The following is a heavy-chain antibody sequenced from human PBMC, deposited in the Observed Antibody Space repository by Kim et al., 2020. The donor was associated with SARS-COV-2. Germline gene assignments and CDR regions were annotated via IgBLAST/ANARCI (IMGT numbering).Heavy chain of an antibody. Sequence: SDALYLTCTVSGGSISSYYWSWIRQPPGKGLEWIGYIYYSGSTNYNPSLKSRVTISVDTSKNQFSLKLSSVTAADTAVYYCARGSSLTIFGVVGWFDPWGQGTLVTVSS. CDR3: ARGSSLTIFGVVGWFDP. D-gene: IGHD3-3*01. J-gene: IGHJ5*02. CDR2: IYYSGST. V-gene: IGHV4-59*01. CDR1: GGSISSYY.